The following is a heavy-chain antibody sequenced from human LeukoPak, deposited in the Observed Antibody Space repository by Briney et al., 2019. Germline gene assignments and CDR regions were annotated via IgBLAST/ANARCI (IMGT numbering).Heavy chain of an antibody. D-gene: IGHD1-1*01. Sequence: ETLSLTCTASGGSISSSGYYWGWIRQPPGKGLEWIASINYSGTTYYNPSLKSRVTISVDTSKNQFSLKLSSVTAADTAVYYCARGAYRFDYWGQGTLVTVSS. CDR1: GGSISSSGYY. V-gene: IGHV4-39*07. CDR3: ARGAYRFDY. J-gene: IGHJ4*02. CDR2: INYSGTT.